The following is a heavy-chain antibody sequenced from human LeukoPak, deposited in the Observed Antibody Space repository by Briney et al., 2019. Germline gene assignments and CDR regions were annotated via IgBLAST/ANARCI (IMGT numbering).Heavy chain of an antibody. J-gene: IGHJ4*02. D-gene: IGHD3-9*01. CDR3: AREGILTGYYDY. Sequence: SVKVSCKASGGTFSSYAIGWVRQAPGQGLEWMGGITPIFGTANYAQKFQGRVTITTDESTSTAYMELSSLRSEDTAVYYCAREGILTGYYDYWGQGTLVTVSS. V-gene: IGHV1-69*05. CDR2: ITPIFGTA. CDR1: GGTFSSYA.